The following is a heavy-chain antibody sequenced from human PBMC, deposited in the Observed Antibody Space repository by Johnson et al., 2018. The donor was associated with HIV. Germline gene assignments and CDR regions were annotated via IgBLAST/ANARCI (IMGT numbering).Heavy chain of an antibody. Sequence: QVQLVESGGGVVQPGRSLRLSCAASGFTFSSYAMHWVRQAPGKGLEWVSAISGSGGSTYYADSVKGRFTISRDNSKNTLYLQMNSLRAEDTAVYYCARDGGINYFGVVTPEAFDIWGQGTMVTVSS. D-gene: IGHD3-3*01. V-gene: IGHV3-64*04. CDR3: ARDGGINYFGVVTPEAFDI. CDR2: ISGSGGST. J-gene: IGHJ3*02. CDR1: GFTFSSYA.